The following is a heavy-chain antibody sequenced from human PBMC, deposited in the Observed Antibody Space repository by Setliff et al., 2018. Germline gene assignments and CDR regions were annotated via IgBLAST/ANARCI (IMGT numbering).Heavy chain of an antibody. V-gene: IGHV4-61*09. Sequence: SETLSLTCSVSGGSISSGGFYWSWIRQSAGRGLEWIGYFHTGGATDYNLSLKSRVTISLDSSKNQFSLRLSSVTAADAAVYFCARESATIGEFPLYYFDKWGQGISVTVSS. CDR2: FHTGGAT. D-gene: IGHD3-10*01. CDR3: ARESATIGEFPLYYFDK. CDR1: GGSISSGGFY. J-gene: IGHJ4*02.